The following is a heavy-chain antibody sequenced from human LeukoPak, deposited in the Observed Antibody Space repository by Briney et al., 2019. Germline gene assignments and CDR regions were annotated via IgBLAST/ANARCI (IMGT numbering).Heavy chain of an antibody. CDR1: GGSISSYY. D-gene: IGHD6-6*01. V-gene: IGHV4-59*01. CDR2: IYYSGST. CDR3: ARDREELAPFDY. Sequence: SETLSLTCTVSGGSISSYYWSWIRQPPGKGLEWIGYIYYSGSTNYNPSLKSRVTISVDTSKNQFSLKLSSVTAADTAVYYCARDREELAPFDYWGQGTLVTVSS. J-gene: IGHJ4*02.